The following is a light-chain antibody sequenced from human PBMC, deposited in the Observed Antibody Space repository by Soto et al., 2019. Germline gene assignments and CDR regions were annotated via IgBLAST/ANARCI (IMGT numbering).Light chain of an antibody. Sequence: DIQMTQSPSTLSAFVGDRVTITCRASQSINTWLAWYQQKPGKVPKLLIYKLSTLGSGVPSRFTGSGSGTEFTLTISSLQPDDVATYYCQQYNSYWTFGQGTKVEIK. V-gene: IGKV1-5*03. CDR1: QSINTW. CDR2: KLS. J-gene: IGKJ1*01. CDR3: QQYNSYWT.